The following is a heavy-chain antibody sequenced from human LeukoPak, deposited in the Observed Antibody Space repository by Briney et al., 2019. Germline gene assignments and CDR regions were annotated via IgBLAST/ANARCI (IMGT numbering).Heavy chain of an antibody. CDR3: ARHSGGWVGEIDN. J-gene: IGHJ4*02. Sequence: SETLSLTCTVSGGSINVYYWSWIRQSPGKGLEWIGYIYYSGSTNYNPSLESRVTMSVDTSKNQFSLKLSSVTAADTAVYYCARHSGGWVGEIDNWSQGTLVTVSS. CDR2: IYYSGST. D-gene: IGHD1-26*01. CDR1: GGSINVYY. V-gene: IGHV4-59*08.